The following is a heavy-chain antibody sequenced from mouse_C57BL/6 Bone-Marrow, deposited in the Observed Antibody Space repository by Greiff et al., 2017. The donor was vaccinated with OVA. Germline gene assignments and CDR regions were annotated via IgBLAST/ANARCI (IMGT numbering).Heavy chain of an antibody. D-gene: IGHD1-1*01. V-gene: IGHV1-69*01. CDR3: ARPFDYCGSSYYFDY. CDR1: GYTFTSYW. J-gene: IGHJ2*01. CDR2: IDPSDSYT. Sequence: QVQLQQPGAELVMPGASVKLSCKASGYTFTSYWMHWVKQRPGQGLEWIGEIDPSDSYTNYNQKFKGKSTLTVDKSSSTAYMQLSSLTSEDSAVDYCARPFDYCGSSYYFDYWGQGTTLTVSS.